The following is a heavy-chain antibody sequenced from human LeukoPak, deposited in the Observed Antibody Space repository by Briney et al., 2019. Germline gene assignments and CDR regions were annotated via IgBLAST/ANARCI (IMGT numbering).Heavy chain of an antibody. Sequence: SETLSLTCTVSGGSINNSICYWGWMRQPPGKGREGIGSIYYSGNTDYNPSRQSRVIIIIDTPKIDFSRTLGSVPAAHTAVSYCARHSGTKGQVKFDPSGPGTLVTVSS. V-gene: IGHV4-39*07. D-gene: IGHD3-10*01. CDR2: IYYSGNT. CDR3: ARHSGTKGQVKFDP. CDR1: GGSINNSICY. J-gene: IGHJ5*02.